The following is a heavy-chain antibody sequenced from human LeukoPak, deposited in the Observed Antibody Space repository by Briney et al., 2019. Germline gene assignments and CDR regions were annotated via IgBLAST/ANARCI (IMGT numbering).Heavy chain of an antibody. D-gene: IGHD3-16*02. CDR3: ARGERWDYVWGSYPQPWFDP. V-gene: IGHV4-59*01. J-gene: IGHJ5*02. CDR1: GGSISSYY. Sequence: SETLSLTCTVSGGSISSYYWSWIRQPPGKGLEWLGYIYYSGSTNYNPSLKSRVTISVDTSKNQFSLKLSSVTAADTAVYYCARGERWDYVWGSYPQPWFDPWGQGTLVTVSS. CDR2: IYYSGST.